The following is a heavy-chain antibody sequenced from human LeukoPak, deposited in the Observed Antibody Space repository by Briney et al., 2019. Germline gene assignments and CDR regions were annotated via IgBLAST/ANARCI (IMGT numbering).Heavy chain of an antibody. CDR3: ARDQSDGYYDSSGLDY. D-gene: IGHD3-22*01. CDR2: ISAYNGNT. CDR1: GYTFTSYG. J-gene: IGHJ4*02. V-gene: IGHV1-18*01. Sequence: ASVKVSCKASGYTFTSYGISWVRQAPGQGLEWMGWISAYNGNTNYAQKLQGRVTMTTDTSTSTAYMELRSLRSDDTAVYYCARDQSDGYYDSSGLDYWGQGTLVTVSS.